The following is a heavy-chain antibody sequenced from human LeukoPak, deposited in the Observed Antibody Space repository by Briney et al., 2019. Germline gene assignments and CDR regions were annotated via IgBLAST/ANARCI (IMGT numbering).Heavy chain of an antibody. CDR2: IYTTGST. CDR3: ARDNPFKYDYVN. J-gene: IGHJ4*02. CDR1: GDSISSGDYY. V-gene: IGHV4-61*02. Sequence: SETLSLTCTVSGDSISSGDYYWSWIRQPAGRELEWIGRIYTTGSTNYSPSLKSRVTISADTSKNQFSLKLSSVTAADTAVYYCARDNPFKYDYVNWGQGTLVTVSS. D-gene: IGHD3-16*01.